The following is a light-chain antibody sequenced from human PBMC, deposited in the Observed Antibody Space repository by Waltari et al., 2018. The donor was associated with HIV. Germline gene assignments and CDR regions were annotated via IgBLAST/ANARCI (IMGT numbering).Light chain of an antibody. V-gene: IGLV3-25*03. J-gene: IGLJ2*01. Sequence: SDEVTQTPSVSVSPGQTARITCSGETLPKKFVYWYQQKPGQAPVVVIYKDNERPSGIPERCSGSSSGTRATLTISGVQAEDEADYYCQSADSSGTSFGGGTKLTVL. CDR1: TLPKKF. CDR3: QSADSSGTS. CDR2: KDN.